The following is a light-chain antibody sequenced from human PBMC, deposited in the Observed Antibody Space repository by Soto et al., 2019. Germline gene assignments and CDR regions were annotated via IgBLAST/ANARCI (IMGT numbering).Light chain of an antibody. CDR2: DTN. CDR3: VLYMGSGISV. J-gene: IGLJ3*02. Sequence: QTVVTQEPSFSVSPGGTVTLTCGLNSDSVSSSYYPSWYQQTPGQAPRTLIYDTNTRSSGVPDRFSGSILGNKAALTITGAQADDESHYYCVLYMGSGISVFGGGTTLTVL. V-gene: IGLV8-61*01. CDR1: SDSVSSSYY.